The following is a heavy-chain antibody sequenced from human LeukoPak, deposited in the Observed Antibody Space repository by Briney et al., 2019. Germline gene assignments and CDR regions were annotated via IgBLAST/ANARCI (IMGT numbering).Heavy chain of an antibody. V-gene: IGHV3-7*01. J-gene: IGHJ4*02. CDR2: IKKDVGEK. Sequence: QSGGSLRLSCAASGFTFSSHWMTWIRQAPGKGLEWVASIKKDVGEKFYVDSVKGRFTISRDNAKNSLYLHMNSLRVENTAVYYCARGPPYGSRSDYFDYWGQGTLVTVSS. CDR1: GFTFSSHW. CDR3: ARGPPYGSRSDYFDY. D-gene: IGHD3-10*01.